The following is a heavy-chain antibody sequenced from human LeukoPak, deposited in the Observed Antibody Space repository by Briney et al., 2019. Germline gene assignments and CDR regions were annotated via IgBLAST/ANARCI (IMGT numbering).Heavy chain of an antibody. D-gene: IGHD5-24*01. J-gene: IGHJ4*02. Sequence: ASVKVSCKASGYTFTGYYMHWVRQAPGQGLEWMGWINPNSGGTNYAQKLQGRVTMTRDTSISTAYMELSRLRSDDTAVYYCARVEMATNLDYFDYWGQGTLVTVSS. CDR3: ARVEMATNLDYFDY. CDR2: INPNSGGT. CDR1: GYTFTGYY. V-gene: IGHV1-2*02.